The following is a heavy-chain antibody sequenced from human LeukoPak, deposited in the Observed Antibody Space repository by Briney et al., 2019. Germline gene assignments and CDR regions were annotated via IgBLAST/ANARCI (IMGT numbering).Heavy chain of an antibody. CDR3: APYYDSSGGPSWFDP. Sequence: ASETLSLTCTVSGGSISGSSYYWSWIRQHPGKGLEWIGYIYHSGNTYYNPSLKSRVIISVDTSKNQFSLKLSSVTAADTAIYYCAPYYDSSGGPSWFDPWGQGTLVTVSS. CDR1: GGSISGSSYY. V-gene: IGHV4-31*03. J-gene: IGHJ5*02. D-gene: IGHD3-22*01. CDR2: IYHSGNT.